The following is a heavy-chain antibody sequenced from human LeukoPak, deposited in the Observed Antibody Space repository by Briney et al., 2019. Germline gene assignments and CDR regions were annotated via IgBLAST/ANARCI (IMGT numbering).Heavy chain of an antibody. V-gene: IGHV4-59*01. Sequence: SETLSLTCTVSGGSISSYYCSWIRQPPGKGLEWIGYIYYSGSTNYNPSLKSRVTISVDTSKNQFSLKLSSVTAADTAVYYCARDLRLAVAGTEYYYYGMYVWGQGTTVTVSS. CDR3: ARDLRLAVAGTEYYYYGMYV. CDR1: GGSISSYY. CDR2: IYYSGST. D-gene: IGHD6-19*01. J-gene: IGHJ6*02.